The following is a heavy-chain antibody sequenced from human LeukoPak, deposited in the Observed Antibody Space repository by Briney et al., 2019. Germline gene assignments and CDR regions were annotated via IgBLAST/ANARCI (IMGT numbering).Heavy chain of an antibody. CDR2: IYYSGST. D-gene: IGHD3-3*01. V-gene: IGHV4-59*01. Sequence: SETLSLTCTVSGGSISSYYWSWIRQPPGKGLEWIGYIYYSGSTNYNPSLKSRVTISVNTSKKQFSLKLSSVTAADTAVYYCARTRGSGYYNYYYYMDVWGKGTTVTVSS. J-gene: IGHJ6*03. CDR1: GGSISSYY. CDR3: ARTRGSGYYNYYYYMDV.